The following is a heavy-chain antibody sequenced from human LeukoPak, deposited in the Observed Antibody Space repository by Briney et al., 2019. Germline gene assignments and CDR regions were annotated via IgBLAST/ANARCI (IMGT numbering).Heavy chain of an antibody. V-gene: IGHV3-48*01. CDR2: ITGSATTT. Sequence: PGGSLRLSCATSGFTFNTFGMHWVRQAPGKGLEWVPYITGSATTTYYADSVKGRFTISRDNGKNSLYLQMNSLRAEDTSVYYCARDVGYRSWFDPWGQGTLVIVSS. J-gene: IGHJ5*02. CDR1: GFTFNTFG. D-gene: IGHD5-18*01. CDR3: ARDVGYRSWFDP.